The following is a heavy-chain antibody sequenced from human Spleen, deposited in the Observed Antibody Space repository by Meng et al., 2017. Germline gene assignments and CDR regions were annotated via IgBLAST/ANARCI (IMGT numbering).Heavy chain of an antibody. Sequence: QVQIQQWGAGLLKPSETLSLTFAVYGGSFSGYYWSWIRQPPGKGLEWIGEINHSGSTNYNPSLESRATISVDTSQNNLSLKLSSVTAADSAVYYCARGPTTMAHDFDYWGQGTLVTSPQ. V-gene: IGHV4-34*01. J-gene: IGHJ4*02. D-gene: IGHD4-11*01. CDR1: GGSFSGYY. CDR2: INHSGST. CDR3: ARGPTTMAHDFDY.